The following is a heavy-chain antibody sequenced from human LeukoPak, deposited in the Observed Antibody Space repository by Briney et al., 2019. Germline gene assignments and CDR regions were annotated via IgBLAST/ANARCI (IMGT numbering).Heavy chain of an antibody. CDR1: GFTFDDYT. V-gene: IGHV3-43*01. D-gene: IGHD4-23*01. Sequence: PGGSLRLSWAGSGFTFDDYTIHWVRQGPGKGLEWVSLISWDGGSTYYADSVKGRFTISRDNSKNSLYLQMNSLRTEDTALYFCAKENYGGNEGAAFDYWGQATLVTVSS. J-gene: IGHJ4*02. CDR2: ISWDGGST. CDR3: AKENYGGNEGAAFDY.